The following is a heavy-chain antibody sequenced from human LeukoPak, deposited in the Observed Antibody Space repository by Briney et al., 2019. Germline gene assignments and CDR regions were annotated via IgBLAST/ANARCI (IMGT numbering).Heavy chain of an antibody. Sequence: GASVKVSCKASGYTFTGYYMHWVRQAPGQGLEWMGWINPNSGGTNYAQKFQGRVTMTRDTSISTAYMELSRLRSDDTAVYYCARDRGSSTPHAFDIWGQGTMVTVSS. CDR1: GYTFTGYY. CDR3: ARDRGSSTPHAFDI. J-gene: IGHJ3*02. V-gene: IGHV1-2*02. D-gene: IGHD2-2*01. CDR2: INPNSGGT.